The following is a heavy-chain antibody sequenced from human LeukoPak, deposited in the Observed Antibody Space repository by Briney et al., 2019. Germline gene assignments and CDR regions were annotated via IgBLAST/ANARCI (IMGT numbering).Heavy chain of an antibody. CDR3: ARDLGGSGSPFDY. J-gene: IGHJ4*02. V-gene: IGHV3-33*01. CDR2: IWYDGSNK. CDR1: GFTFSSYG. D-gene: IGHD3-10*01. Sequence: GRSLRLSCAAPGFTFSSYGMHWVRQAPGKGLEWVAVIWYDGSNKYYADSVKGRFTISRDNSKNTLYLQMNSLRAEDTAVYYCARDLGGSGSPFDYWGQGTLVTVSS.